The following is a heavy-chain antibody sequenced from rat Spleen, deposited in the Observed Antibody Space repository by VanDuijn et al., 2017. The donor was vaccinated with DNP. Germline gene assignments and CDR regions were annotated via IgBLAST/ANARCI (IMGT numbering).Heavy chain of an antibody. CDR3: ARLRVSPFDY. D-gene: IGHD1-4*01. CDR2: ISYDASGS. Sequence: EVQLVESGGGLVKPGRSLKLSCAASGFTFSDYNMAWVRQAPKKGLEWVATISYDASGSYYRDSVKGRFTISRDDAKNTLYLQMDSLRSEDTATYYCARLRVSPFDYWGQGVMVTVSS. CDR1: GFTFSDYN. V-gene: IGHV5-7*01. J-gene: IGHJ2*01.